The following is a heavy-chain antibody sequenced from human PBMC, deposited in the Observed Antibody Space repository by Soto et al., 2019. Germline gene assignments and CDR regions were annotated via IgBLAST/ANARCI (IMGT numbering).Heavy chain of an antibody. Sequence: GESLKISCKGSGYSFTSYWIGWVRQMPGKGLEWMGIIYPGDSDTRYRPSFQGQVTIAADKSISTAYLQWSSLKASDTAMYYCATGSGYDNYYYGMDVWGQGTTVTVSS. J-gene: IGHJ6*02. CDR1: GYSFTSYW. CDR3: ATGSGYDNYYYGMDV. D-gene: IGHD5-12*01. CDR2: IYPGDSDT. V-gene: IGHV5-51*01.